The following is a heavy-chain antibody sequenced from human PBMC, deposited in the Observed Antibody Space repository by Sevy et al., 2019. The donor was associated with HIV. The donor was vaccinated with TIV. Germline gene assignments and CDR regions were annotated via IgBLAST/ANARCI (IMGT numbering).Heavy chain of an antibody. Sequence: GGSLRLSCAASGFTFSSYAMHWVRQAPGKGLEWVAVISYDGSNKYYADSVKGRFTISRENSKNTLYLKMNSLRAEDTAVYYCARYSSSDDDAFDIWGQGTMVTVSS. J-gene: IGHJ3*02. D-gene: IGHD6-6*01. CDR2: ISYDGSNK. CDR1: GFTFSSYA. V-gene: IGHV3-30*04. CDR3: ARYSSSDDDAFDI.